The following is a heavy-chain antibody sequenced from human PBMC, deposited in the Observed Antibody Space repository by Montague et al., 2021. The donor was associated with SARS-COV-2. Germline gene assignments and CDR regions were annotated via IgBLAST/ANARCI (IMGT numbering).Heavy chain of an antibody. D-gene: IGHD3-3*01. V-gene: IGHV3-48*03. CDR3: ARVGVLEWLLYFQHYGMDV. CDR2: ISSSGSTI. Sequence: SLRLSCPASGFTFSSYEMNWVRQAPGKGLEWVSYISSSGSTIYYADSVKGRFTISRDNAKNSLYLQMNSLRAEDTAVYYCARVGVLEWLLYFQHYGMDVWGQGTTVTVSS. J-gene: IGHJ6*02. CDR1: GFTFSSYE.